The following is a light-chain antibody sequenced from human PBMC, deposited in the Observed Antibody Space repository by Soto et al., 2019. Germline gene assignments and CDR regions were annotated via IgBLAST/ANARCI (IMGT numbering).Light chain of an antibody. V-gene: IGKV1-5*03. Sequence: DIQLTQSPSSLSASVGDRVTITCRTSQSISNHLNWYQQKPGKAPKLLIYKASSLESGVPSRFSGSGSGTEFTLTISSLQPDDFATYYCQQYNSYPLTFGGGTKVDIK. CDR2: KAS. CDR1: QSISNH. J-gene: IGKJ4*01. CDR3: QQYNSYPLT.